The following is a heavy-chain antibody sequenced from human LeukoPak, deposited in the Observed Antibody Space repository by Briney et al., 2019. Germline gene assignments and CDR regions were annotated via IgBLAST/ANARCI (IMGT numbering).Heavy chain of an antibody. CDR1: GGTFSSYA. J-gene: IGHJ6*04. V-gene: IGHV1-69*06. CDR2: IIPFFGTA. Sequence: ASVKVSCKASGGTFSSYAISWVRQAPGQGLEWMGGIIPFFGTANYAQKFQGRVTITADKSTSTAYMELSSLRSEDTAVYYCARENGDYGYYYGMDVWGKGTTVTVSS. D-gene: IGHD4-17*01. CDR3: ARENGDYGYYYGMDV.